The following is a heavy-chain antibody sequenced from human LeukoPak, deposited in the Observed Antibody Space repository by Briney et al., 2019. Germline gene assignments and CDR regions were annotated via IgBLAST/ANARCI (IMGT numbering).Heavy chain of an antibody. D-gene: IGHD1-14*01. CDR2: IRYDGSGK. Sequence: GGSLRLSCAASGFTFSSYGMHWVRQAPGKGLEWVAFIRYDGSGKYYADSVKGRFTISRDNAKNSLYMQMNSPRAEDTAVYYCARERGEPPYMDVWGKGTTVTVSS. V-gene: IGHV3-30*02. J-gene: IGHJ6*03. CDR3: ARERGEPPYMDV. CDR1: GFTFSSYG.